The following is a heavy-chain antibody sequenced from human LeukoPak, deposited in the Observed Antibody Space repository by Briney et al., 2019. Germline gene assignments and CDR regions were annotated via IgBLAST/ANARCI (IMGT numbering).Heavy chain of an antibody. J-gene: IGHJ4*02. V-gene: IGHV3-21*04. CDR1: GFTFSSYS. CDR3: AKDPTGIAAAGMGY. CDR2: ISSSSSYI. D-gene: IGHD6-13*01. Sequence: GRSLRLSCAASGFTFSSYSMNWVRQAPGKGLEWVSSISSSSSYIYYADSVKGRFTISRDNAKNSLYLQMNSLRAEDTAVYYCAKDPTGIAAAGMGYWGQGTLVTVSS.